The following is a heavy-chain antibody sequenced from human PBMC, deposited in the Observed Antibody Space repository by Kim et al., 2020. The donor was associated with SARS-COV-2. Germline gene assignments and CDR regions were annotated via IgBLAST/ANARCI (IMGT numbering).Heavy chain of an antibody. Sequence: QKLQGRVTMTEDTSTDTAYMELGSLRSEDTAVYYCATETPLYYGSGSYQYWGQGTLVTVSS. V-gene: IGHV1-24*01. CDR3: ATETPLYYGSGSYQY. D-gene: IGHD3-10*01. J-gene: IGHJ4*02.